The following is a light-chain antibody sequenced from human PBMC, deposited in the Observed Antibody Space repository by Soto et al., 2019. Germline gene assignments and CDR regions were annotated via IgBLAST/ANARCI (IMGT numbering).Light chain of an antibody. Sequence: DVQMTQSPSSLSASVGDRVTISCQASQDIANYLNCYQQKPGKAPQLLICDASNLETGVPSRFSGSGSGTEFTFPFDGLQAEVFATFYCQQFDSLPYSFGQGTKLDIK. V-gene: IGKV1-33*01. J-gene: IGKJ2*03. CDR3: QQFDSLPYS. CDR2: DAS. CDR1: QDIANY.